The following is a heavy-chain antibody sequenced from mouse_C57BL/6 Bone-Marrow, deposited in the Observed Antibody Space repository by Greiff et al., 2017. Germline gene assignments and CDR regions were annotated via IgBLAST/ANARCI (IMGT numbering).Heavy chain of an antibody. CDR3: ARDADDGKARDWDFDV. CDR2: SRNKANDYTT. Sequence: EVKVVESGGGLVQSGRSLRLSCATSGFTFSDFYMEWVRQAPGKGLEWIAASRNKANDYTTEYSASVKGRFIVSRDTSQSILYLQMNALRAEDTAIYYCARDADDGKARDWDFDVWGTGTTVTVSS. V-gene: IGHV7-1*01. D-gene: IGHD2-1*01. CDR1: GFTFSDFY. J-gene: IGHJ1*03.